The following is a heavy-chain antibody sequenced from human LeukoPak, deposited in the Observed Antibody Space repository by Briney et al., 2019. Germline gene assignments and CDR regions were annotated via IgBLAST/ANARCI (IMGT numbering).Heavy chain of an antibody. Sequence: ASVKVSCKASGYTFTGYYMHWVRQAPGQGLEWMGWINPNSGGTNYAQKFQGRVTMTRDTSISTAYMELSRLRSDDTAVYYCAXXXXXXXXXVVTPQVLSDDYWGQGTLVTVSS. D-gene: IGHD4-23*01. V-gene: IGHV1-2*02. CDR3: AXXXXXXXXXVVTPQVLSDDY. CDR1: GYTFTGYY. J-gene: IGHJ4*02. CDR2: INPNSGGT.